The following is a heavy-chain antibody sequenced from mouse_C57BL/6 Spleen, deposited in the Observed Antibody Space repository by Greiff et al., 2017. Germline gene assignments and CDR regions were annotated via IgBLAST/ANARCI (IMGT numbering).Heavy chain of an antibody. CDR2: ISSGSSTI. V-gene: IGHV5-17*01. Sequence: EVMLVESGGGLVKPGGSLKLSCAASGFTFSDYGMHWVRQAPEKGLEWVAYISSGSSTIYYADTVKGRFTISRDNAKNTLFLQMTSLRSEDTAMYYCARDDYTGAMDYWGQGTSVTVSS. D-gene: IGHD2-4*01. J-gene: IGHJ4*01. CDR1: GFTFSDYG. CDR3: ARDDYTGAMDY.